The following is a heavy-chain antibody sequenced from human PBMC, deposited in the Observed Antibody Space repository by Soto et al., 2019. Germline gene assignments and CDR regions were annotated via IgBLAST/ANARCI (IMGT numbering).Heavy chain of an antibody. CDR2: IIPIFGTA. J-gene: IGHJ5*02. V-gene: IGHV1-69*06. Sequence: SVKVSCKASGGTFSSYAISWVRQAPGQGLEWMGGIIPIFGTANYAQKFQGRVTITADKSTSTAYMELSSLRSEDTAVYYCARDPGPIGVVIDWFDPWGQGTLVTVSS. D-gene: IGHD3-3*01. CDR1: GGTFSSYA. CDR3: ARDPGPIGVVIDWFDP.